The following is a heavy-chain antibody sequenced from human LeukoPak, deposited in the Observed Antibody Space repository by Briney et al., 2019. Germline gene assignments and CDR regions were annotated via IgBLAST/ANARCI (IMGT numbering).Heavy chain of an antibody. CDR3: TTDFQL. CDR2: IKSKTDGGTT. V-gene: IGHV3-15*01. Sequence: GGSLRLSCAASGFTFNTAWMNWVRQAPGKGLEYIGRIKSKTDGGTTYYAAPVKGRFTISRDDSKNTLYLQMNSLKIEDTALYYCTTDFQLWGQGTLVTVSS. CDR1: GFTFNTAW. J-gene: IGHJ1*01.